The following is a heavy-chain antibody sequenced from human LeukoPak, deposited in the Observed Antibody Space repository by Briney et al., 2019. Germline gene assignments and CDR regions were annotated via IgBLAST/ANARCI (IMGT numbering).Heavy chain of an antibody. CDR2: TKSKTDGATT. J-gene: IGHJ4*02. CDR1: GLSFSNAW. V-gene: IGHV3-15*01. Sequence: GGSLTLSCAASGLSFSNAWMSWVPQAPGKGLEWVGRTKSKTDGATTDYAAPVKGRFTISTDDSQNTLYLQMNSLKTEDTAVYYCTTFESWGQGTLVTVSS. CDR3: TTFES.